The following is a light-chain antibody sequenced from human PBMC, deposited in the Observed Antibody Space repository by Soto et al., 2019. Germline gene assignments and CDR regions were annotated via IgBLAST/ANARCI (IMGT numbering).Light chain of an antibody. CDR2: GAS. Sequence: VLTQSPGTLSLSPGERATLSCRASQSVNNNYLAWYQQKPGQSPRLLIYGASIRATAIPDRLSGSGSGTDFTLTISRLEPEDSAVYYCQQHSRSITFGGGTKVDIK. CDR3: QQHSRSIT. J-gene: IGKJ4*01. V-gene: IGKV3-20*01. CDR1: QSVNNNY.